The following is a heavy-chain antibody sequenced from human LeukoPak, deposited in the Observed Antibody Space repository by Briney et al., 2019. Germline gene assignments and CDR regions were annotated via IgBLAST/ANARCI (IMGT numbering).Heavy chain of an antibody. CDR3: ARDKREPRYAFDI. CDR1: GGSISSYY. J-gene: IGHJ3*02. Sequence: ASETLPPTCTVSGGSISSYYWSWIRQPPGKGLEWIGEIYHSGSTNYNPSLKSRVTILVDKSKNQFSLKLSSVTAADTAVYYCARDKREPRYAFDIWGQGTMVTVSS. D-gene: IGHD1-26*01. CDR2: IYHSGST. V-gene: IGHV4-59*12.